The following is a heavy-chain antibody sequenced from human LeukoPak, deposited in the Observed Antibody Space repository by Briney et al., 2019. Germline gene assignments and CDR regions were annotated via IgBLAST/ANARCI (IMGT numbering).Heavy chain of an antibody. D-gene: IGHD4-17*01. V-gene: IGHV3-23*01. CDR1: GFTFSSYA. J-gene: IGHJ4*02. CDR2: VTDSGGGT. CDR3: GYDYGDASVDY. Sequence: VQPGGSLRLSCAASGFTFSSYAMTWVRQAPGKGLEWVSAVTDSGGGTYYADSVKGRFSIYRDNSKNTLYLQMNSLRAEDTAVYYCGYDYGDASVDYWGQGTLVTVSS.